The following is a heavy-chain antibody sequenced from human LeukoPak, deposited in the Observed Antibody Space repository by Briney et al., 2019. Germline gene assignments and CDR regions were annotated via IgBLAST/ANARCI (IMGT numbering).Heavy chain of an antibody. D-gene: IGHD2-2*02. CDR3: TTAVYTSSFDY. V-gene: IGHV3-15*01. J-gene: IGHJ4*02. Sequence: PGGSLRLSCAASGFTFSDAWMSWVRQAPGKGLEWVGRIKTETEGGTTDCAAPVKGRFTISRDDSKATLYLQMNSLQTDDTAVYCCTTAVYTSSFDYWGQGTLVTVSP. CDR2: IKTETEGGTT. CDR1: GFTFSDAW.